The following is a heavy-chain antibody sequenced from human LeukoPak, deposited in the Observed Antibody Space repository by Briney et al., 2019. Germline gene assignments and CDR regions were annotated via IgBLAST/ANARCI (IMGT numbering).Heavy chain of an antibody. CDR1: GFTLSSYE. CDR2: ISNGGGTI. D-gene: IGHD5-24*01. CDR3: ARDGYNSGQFDY. V-gene: IGHV3-48*03. Sequence: QTGGSLRLSCAASGFTLSSYEMNWVRQAPGXGLEWVSYISNGGGTIYYADSVKGRFTISRDNAKNTLYLQMNSLRAEDTAVYYCARDGYNSGQFDYWGQGTLVTVSS. J-gene: IGHJ4*02.